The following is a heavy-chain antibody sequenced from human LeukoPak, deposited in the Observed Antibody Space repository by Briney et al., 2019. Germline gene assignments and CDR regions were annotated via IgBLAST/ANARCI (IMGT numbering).Heavy chain of an antibody. Sequence: SSETLSLTCIVSDDSISSGSYYWSWIRQPPGKGLEWIGYIYYSGSTNYNPSLKSRVTISVDTSKNQFSLKLSSVTAADTAVYYCARDKGYIFDWGQGTLVTVSS. D-gene: IGHD5-18*01. CDR2: IYYSGST. CDR3: ARDKGYIFD. J-gene: IGHJ4*02. V-gene: IGHV4-61*01. CDR1: DDSISSGSYY.